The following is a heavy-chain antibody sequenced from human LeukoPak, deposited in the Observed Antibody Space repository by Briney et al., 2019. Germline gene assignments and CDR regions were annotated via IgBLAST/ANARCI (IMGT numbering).Heavy chain of an antibody. CDR1: GFTVSSNY. J-gene: IGHJ4*02. Sequence: GGSLRLSCAASGFTVSSNYMSWVRQAPGKGLEWVSVIHSGGSTYYADSVKGRFTISKDNSKNTLYLQMNSLRAEDTAVYYCARVMRPNWIQLWFHYWGQGTLVTVSS. CDR2: IHSGGST. V-gene: IGHV3-53*01. CDR3: ARVMRPNWIQLWFHY. D-gene: IGHD5-18*01.